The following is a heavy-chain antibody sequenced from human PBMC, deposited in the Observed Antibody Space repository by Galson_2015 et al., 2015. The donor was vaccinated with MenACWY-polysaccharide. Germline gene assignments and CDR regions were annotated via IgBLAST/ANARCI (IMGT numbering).Heavy chain of an antibody. V-gene: IGHV1-18*01. Sequence: QSGAEVKKPGASVKVSCKTSGYTFTSSGISWVRQAPGQGLEWMGWISAYNGNTKYAQKLQGRVTMTTDISTTTAYMELRSLRFDDTAVYYCARDRAWSSNWYPNWFDPWGQGTLVTVSS. CDR3: ARDRAWSSNWYPNWFDP. CDR1: GYTFTSSG. CDR2: ISAYNGNT. D-gene: IGHD6-13*01. J-gene: IGHJ5*02.